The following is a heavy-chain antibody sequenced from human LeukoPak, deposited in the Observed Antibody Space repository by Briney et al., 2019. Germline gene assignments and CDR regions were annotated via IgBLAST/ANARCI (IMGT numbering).Heavy chain of an antibody. CDR3: ARGSRFGEAPPDY. J-gene: IGHJ4*02. CDR1: GFTFSSYA. V-gene: IGHV3-30-3*01. D-gene: IGHD3-10*01. CDR2: ISYDGSDK. Sequence: GGSLRLSCAASGFTFSSYAMHWVRQAPGKGLEWVAVISYDGSDKYYVDSVKGRFTISRDNSKNTLYLQMNSLRAEDTAVYYCARGSRFGEAPPDYWGQGTLVTVSS.